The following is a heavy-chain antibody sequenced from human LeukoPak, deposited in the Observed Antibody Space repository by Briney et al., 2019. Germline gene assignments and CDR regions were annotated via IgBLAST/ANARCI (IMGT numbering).Heavy chain of an antibody. J-gene: IGHJ4*02. V-gene: IGHV3-7*01. CDR3: ASGLRGTY. CDR2: IGPDGGEK. Sequence: GGSLILSCAASGFTFGYYWMSWVRQAPGTGLEWVANIGPDGGEKYYVDSVKGRFTISRDNAKSSLFLQMNSLRDEDTAVYYCASGLRGTYWGQGTLVTVSS. D-gene: IGHD1-1*01. CDR1: GFTFGYYW.